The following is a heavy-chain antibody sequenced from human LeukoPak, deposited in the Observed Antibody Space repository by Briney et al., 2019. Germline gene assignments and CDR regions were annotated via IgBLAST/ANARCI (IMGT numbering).Heavy chain of an antibody. CDR1: GGSISSGDYY. J-gene: IGHJ4*02. Sequence: SQTLSLTCTVSGGSISSGDYYWRWIRQPPGKGLEWIGYIYYSGSTCYNPSLKSRVTISVDTSKNQFSLKLSSVTAADTAVYYCARESRATHFDYWGQGTLVTVSS. CDR3: ARESRATHFDY. CDR2: IYYSGST. V-gene: IGHV4-30-4*08.